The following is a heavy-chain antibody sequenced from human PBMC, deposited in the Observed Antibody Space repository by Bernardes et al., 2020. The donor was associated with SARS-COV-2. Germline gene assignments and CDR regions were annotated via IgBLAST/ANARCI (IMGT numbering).Heavy chain of an antibody. CDR1: GFTFRNYA. V-gene: IGHV3-23*01. Sequence: VGSLSLSCVASGFTFRNYAMSWVRQAPGKGLEWVSGIRGSATLTYYADSVKGRFTISRDNSKNTLYLQMNSLRAEDTAVYFCAKHPPLTDGWYRWFDPWGQGTLVTVSS. CDR3: AKHPPLTDGWYRWFDP. CDR2: IRGSATLT. D-gene: IGHD6-19*01. J-gene: IGHJ5*02.